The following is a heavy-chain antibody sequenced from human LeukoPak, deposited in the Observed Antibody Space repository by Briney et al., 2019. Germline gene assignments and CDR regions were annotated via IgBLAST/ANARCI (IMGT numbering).Heavy chain of an antibody. CDR1: GFNFNNHE. Sequence: PGGSLRLSCAASGFNFNNHEMNWVRQAPGKGLEWVSYISSSGNSIYYADSVKGRFIISRDHSKNTIYLQMNSLRADDTAVYYCAKVRTQYCPSGNCFNYYFDYWGQGTLVTVSS. CDR3: AKVRTQYCPSGNCFNYYFDY. D-gene: IGHD2-8*01. V-gene: IGHV3-48*03. J-gene: IGHJ4*02. CDR2: ISSSGNSI.